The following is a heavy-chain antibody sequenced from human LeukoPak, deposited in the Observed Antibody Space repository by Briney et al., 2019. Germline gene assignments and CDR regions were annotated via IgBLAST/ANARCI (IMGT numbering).Heavy chain of an antibody. V-gene: IGHV4-34*01. D-gene: IGHD6-19*01. CDR3: ARVSSGWSYYFDY. CDR1: GGSFSGYY. Sequence: PSETLSLTCAVYGGSFSGYYWGWIRQPPGKGLEWIGEIKDRGSTNYNPSLKSRVTISVDTSKNQFSLKLNSVTAADTAVYFCARVSSGWSYYFDYWGQGTLVTVSS. J-gene: IGHJ4*02. CDR2: IKDRGST.